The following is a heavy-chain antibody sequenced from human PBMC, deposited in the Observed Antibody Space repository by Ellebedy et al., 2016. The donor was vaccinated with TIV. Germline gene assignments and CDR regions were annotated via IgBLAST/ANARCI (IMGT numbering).Heavy chain of an antibody. J-gene: IGHJ3*02. CDR2: IYYSGST. CDR1: GGSISSYY. D-gene: IGHD2-21*01. Sequence: SETLSLTXTVSGGSISSYYWSWIRQPPGKGLEWIGYIYYSGSTNYNPSLKSRVTISVDTSKNQFSLKLSSVTAADTAVYYCARGRVARRAFDIWGQGTMVTVSS. V-gene: IGHV4-59*01. CDR3: ARGRVARRAFDI.